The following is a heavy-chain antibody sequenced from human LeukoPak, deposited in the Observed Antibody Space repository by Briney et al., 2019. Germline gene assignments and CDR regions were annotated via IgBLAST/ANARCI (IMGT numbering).Heavy chain of an antibody. D-gene: IGHD6-25*01. CDR3: VSAIY. V-gene: IGHV3-15*07. CDR2: IKGKADGGTI. CDR1: GLTFSNAW. Sequence: PGGSLRLSCAASGLTFSNAWMNWVRQAPGEGLEWVGRIKGKADGGTIDYAAPVKDRFIISRDDSKNMLYLQMNSLKTEDTAVYYCVSAIYWGQGTLVTVSS. J-gene: IGHJ4*02.